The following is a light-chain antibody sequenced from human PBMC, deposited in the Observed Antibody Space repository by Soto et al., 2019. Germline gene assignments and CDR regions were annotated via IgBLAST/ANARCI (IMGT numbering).Light chain of an antibody. J-gene: IGKJ5*01. V-gene: IGKV3-15*01. CDR1: QSVSSN. CDR3: QQYGSSPPMFT. CDR2: GAS. Sequence: EIVMTQSPATLSVSPGERATLSCRASQSVSSNLAWYQQKPGQAPRLLIYGASTRATGIPVRFSGSGSGTDFTLTISRLEPEDFAVYYCQQYGSSPPMFTFGQGTRLEIK.